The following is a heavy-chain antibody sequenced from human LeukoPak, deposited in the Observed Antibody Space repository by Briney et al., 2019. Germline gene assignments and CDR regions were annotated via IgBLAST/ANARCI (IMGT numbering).Heavy chain of an antibody. J-gene: IGHJ4*02. CDR1: GGSISSSSYY. Sequence: SETLSLTCTVSGGSISSSSYYWGWIRQPPGKGLEWIGSIYYSGSTYYNPSLKSQVTISVDTSKNQFSLKLSSVTAADTAVYYCAGGSGSGWMVDSWGQGILVTVSS. CDR3: AGGSGSGWMVDS. V-gene: IGHV4-39*07. D-gene: IGHD6-19*01. CDR2: IYYSGST.